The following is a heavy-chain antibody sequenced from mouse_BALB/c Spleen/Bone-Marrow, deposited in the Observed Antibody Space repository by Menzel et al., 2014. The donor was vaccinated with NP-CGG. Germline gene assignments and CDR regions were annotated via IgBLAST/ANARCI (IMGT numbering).Heavy chain of an antibody. J-gene: IGHJ4*01. Sequence: QVQLPQSGAELVRRGPSVKISCKASGYTFSHYWMDWMKPRPGQGLEWIGQLCPGDGNTKYIGKFTGKATLTADKSSSTADMQLSSLTSEVSAVSSGASRVYYSKAMDYCGPGTSCSVST. D-gene: IGHD1-1*01. CDR3: ASRVYYSKAMDY. V-gene: IGHV1-80*01. CDR2: LCPGDGNT. CDR1: GYTFSHYW.